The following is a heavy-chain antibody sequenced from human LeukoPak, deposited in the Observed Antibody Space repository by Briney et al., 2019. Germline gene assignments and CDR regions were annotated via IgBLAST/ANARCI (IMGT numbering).Heavy chain of an antibody. CDR3: AKDLGPSIAVAGTLAFDI. CDR2: IKPDGSDK. Sequence: GGSLRLSCAASGFTFSTYWMGWVRQAPGKGLEWVANIKPDGSDKYYVDSVKGRFTVSRDNAKNSLYLQLNGLRAEDTAMYYCAKDLGPSIAVAGTLAFDIWGQGTMVTVSS. V-gene: IGHV3-7*01. CDR1: GFTFSTYW. J-gene: IGHJ3*02. D-gene: IGHD6-19*01.